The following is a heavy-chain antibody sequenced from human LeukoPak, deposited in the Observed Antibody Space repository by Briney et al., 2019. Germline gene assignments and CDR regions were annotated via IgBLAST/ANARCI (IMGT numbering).Heavy chain of an antibody. Sequence: GGSLRLSCAASGSTVSRNYMSWVRQAPGKGLEWVSLIYSGGSTYYADAVKGRFTISRDNSKNTLYLQMNSLRAEDTAVYYCARGTSGTTAYYYYMDVWGKGTTVTISS. CDR1: GSTVSRNY. CDR2: IYSGGST. J-gene: IGHJ6*03. CDR3: ARGTSGTTAYYYYMDV. D-gene: IGHD1-1*01. V-gene: IGHV3-53*01.